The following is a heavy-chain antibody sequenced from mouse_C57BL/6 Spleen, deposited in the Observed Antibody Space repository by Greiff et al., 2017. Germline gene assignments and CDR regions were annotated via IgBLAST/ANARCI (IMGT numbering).Heavy chain of an antibody. D-gene: IGHD2-3*01. J-gene: IGHJ2*01. CDR2: INPNNGGT. CDR3: AREGDGYLYFDY. Sequence: EVQLQQSGPELVKPGASVKMSCKASGYTFTDYNMHWVKQSHGKSLEWIGYINPNNGGTSYNQKFKGKATLAVNKSSSTAYMELRSLTSEDSAVYYCAREGDGYLYFDYWGQGTTLTVSS. V-gene: IGHV1-22*01. CDR1: GYTFTDYN.